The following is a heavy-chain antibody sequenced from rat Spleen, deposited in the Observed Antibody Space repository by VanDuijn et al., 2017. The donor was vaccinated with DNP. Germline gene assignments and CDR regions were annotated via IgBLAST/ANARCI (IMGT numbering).Heavy chain of an antibody. D-gene: IGHD1-12*03. V-gene: IGHV5-58*01. CDR3: ARRYYDGYYYAMDA. Sequence: EVQLVETEGGLVQPGRSLKLSCVASGFTFSSYWMYWIRQAPGKGLEWVASISTGGGDTFYRDSVKGRFTISRDNTKNIQYLQMDSLRSEDTATYYCARRYYDGYYYAMDAWGQGTTVTVSS. J-gene: IGHJ4*01. CDR1: GFTFSSYW. CDR2: ISTGGGDT.